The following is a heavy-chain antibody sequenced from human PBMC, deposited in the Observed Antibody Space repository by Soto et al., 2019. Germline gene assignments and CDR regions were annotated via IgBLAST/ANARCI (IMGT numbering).Heavy chain of an antibody. Sequence: EVQLLESGGGLVQPGGSLRISCAASGFTFSSYAMSWVRQAPGKGLEWVSAIIGSGGSTYYADSVKGRFTISRDNSKNTLYLQMNSLRAEDTAVYYCAKSGGPGDKGYFDYWGQGTLVTVSS. J-gene: IGHJ4*02. CDR2: IIGSGGST. V-gene: IGHV3-23*01. CDR1: GFTFSSYA. D-gene: IGHD3-10*01. CDR3: AKSGGPGDKGYFDY.